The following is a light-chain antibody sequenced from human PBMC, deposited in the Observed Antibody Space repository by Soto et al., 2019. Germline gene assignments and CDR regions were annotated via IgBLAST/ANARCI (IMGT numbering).Light chain of an antibody. CDR3: QHYNSYPLT. V-gene: IGKV1-5*03. Sequence: DIQMNQSPSTLSASVGDRVTITCRASQSISSWLAWYQQKPGKAPKVLIYKASSLERGVPARFSGSGSGTAFTLTISSLQTDDSATYYCQHYNSYPLTFGGGTKVES. CDR2: KAS. J-gene: IGKJ4*01. CDR1: QSISSW.